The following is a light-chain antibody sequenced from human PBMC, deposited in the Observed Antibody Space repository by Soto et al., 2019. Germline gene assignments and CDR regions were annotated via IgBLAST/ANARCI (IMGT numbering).Light chain of an antibody. Sequence: DIQMTQSPSSVSASVGDRVIITCRASQDLSRWLAWYQQKAGKAPQLLIYATSTLQIGVPSRFSGRGSGTEFTLTISSLQPEDFATYYCQEANSFPHTLGGGTRVEI. CDR2: ATS. V-gene: IGKV1-12*01. CDR1: QDLSRW. J-gene: IGKJ4*01. CDR3: QEANSFPHT.